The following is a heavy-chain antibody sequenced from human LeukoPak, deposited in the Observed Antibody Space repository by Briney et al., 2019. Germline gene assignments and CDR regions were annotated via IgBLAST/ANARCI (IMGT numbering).Heavy chain of an antibody. V-gene: IGHV4-39*01. Sequence: KSSETLSLTCTVSGGSISSSSYYWGWIRQPPGKGLEWIGSIYYSGSTYYNPSLKSRVTISVDTSKNQFSLKLSSVTAADTAVYYCARQFRGPPGYSYGPHYYYGMDVWGQGTTVTVSS. J-gene: IGHJ6*02. CDR1: GGSISSSSYY. D-gene: IGHD5-18*01. CDR3: ARQFRGPPGYSYGPHYYYGMDV. CDR2: IYYSGST.